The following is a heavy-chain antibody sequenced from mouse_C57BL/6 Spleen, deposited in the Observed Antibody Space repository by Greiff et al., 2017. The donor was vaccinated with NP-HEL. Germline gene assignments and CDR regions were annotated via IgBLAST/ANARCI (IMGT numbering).Heavy chain of an antibody. CDR1: GYSITSGYY. CDR2: ISYDGSN. D-gene: IGHD2-4*01. Sequence: VQLKESGPGLVKPSQSLSLTCSVTGYSITSGYYWNWIRQFPGNKLEWMGYISYDGSNNYNPSLKNRTSFTRDTSKNQFFLKLNSVTTEDTATYYCAREAYDYDEGDYFDYWGQGTTLTVSS. V-gene: IGHV3-6*01. CDR3: AREAYDYDEGDYFDY. J-gene: IGHJ2*01.